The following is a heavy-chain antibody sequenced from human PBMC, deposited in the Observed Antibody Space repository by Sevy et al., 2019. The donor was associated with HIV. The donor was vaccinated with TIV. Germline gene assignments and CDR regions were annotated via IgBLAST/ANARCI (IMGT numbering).Heavy chain of an antibody. Sequence: GRSLRLSCAASGFTFSTYWMNWVRQATGKGLQWVANIKQDGSGKNYVDSVKGRFTISRDNARNSLFLELNSLKVEDTAVYYCATDLFSSSSADVFDIWGQGTMVTVSS. J-gene: IGHJ3*02. CDR2: IKQDGSGK. CDR3: ATDLFSSSSADVFDI. CDR1: GFTFSTYW. D-gene: IGHD6-6*01. V-gene: IGHV3-7*01.